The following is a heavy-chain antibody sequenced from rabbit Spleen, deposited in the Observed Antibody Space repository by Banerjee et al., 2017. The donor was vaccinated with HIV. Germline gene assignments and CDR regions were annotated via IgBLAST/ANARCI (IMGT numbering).Heavy chain of an antibody. V-gene: IGHV1S42*01. Sequence: EESGGGLVKPGGTLTLTCKASGFSLFSYWMCWVRQAPGKGLDLIGCIYAGDGSTDYTNWVNGRFTISKTSSTVDLKMTSLTAADTATYFCARDAGSYDYIDVYFNLWGPGTLVTVS. CDR1: GFSLFSYW. D-gene: IGHD8-1*01. CDR2: IYAGDGST. CDR3: ARDAGSYDYIDVYFNL. J-gene: IGHJ4*01.